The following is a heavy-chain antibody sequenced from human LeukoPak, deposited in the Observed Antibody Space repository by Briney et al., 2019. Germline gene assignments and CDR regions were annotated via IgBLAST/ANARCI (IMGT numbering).Heavy chain of an antibody. D-gene: IGHD6-19*01. CDR2: IHSGGST. J-gene: IGHJ4*02. CDR1: GFTVISNY. V-gene: IGHV3-66*01. CDR3: AAPRSGSGFILDY. Sequence: PGGSLRLSCAASGFTVISNYMSCVRQAPGKGLEWVSVIHSGGSTYYADSVKGRFAISRDNSKNTLYLQMNSLRAEDTAVYYCAAPRSGSGFILDYWGQGTLVTVSS.